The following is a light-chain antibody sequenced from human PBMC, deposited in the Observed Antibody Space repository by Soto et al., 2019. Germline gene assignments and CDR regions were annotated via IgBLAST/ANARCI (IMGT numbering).Light chain of an antibody. CDR3: SSHGGINNVV. CDR2: EVT. V-gene: IGLV2-8*01. Sequence: QSVLTQPPSASGSPGQSVTISCTGTSSDIGGYNYVSWYQQHSGKAPKLMIYEVTKRPSGVPDRFSGSKSGNTAYLTVSGLQAEDEADYYCSSHGGINNVVFGGGTKLTVL. J-gene: IGLJ3*02. CDR1: SSDIGGYNY.